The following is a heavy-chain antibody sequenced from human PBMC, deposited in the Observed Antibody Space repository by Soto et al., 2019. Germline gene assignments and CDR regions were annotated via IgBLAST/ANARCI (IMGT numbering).Heavy chain of an antibody. D-gene: IGHD7-27*01. CDR3: VRAAEGWGAFDI. V-gene: IGHV4-31*03. J-gene: IGHJ3*02. Sequence: QVQLQESGPGLVKPSQTLSLTCTVSGGDISSGGYYWSWIRQPPGKGLEWIGYIYYSGSTYYNPSLKSRITMSVSTSKNQFSLKLSSVNVAYTTVYYGVRAAEGWGAFDIWGKATIVTVSS. CDR1: GGDISSGGYY. CDR2: IYYSGST.